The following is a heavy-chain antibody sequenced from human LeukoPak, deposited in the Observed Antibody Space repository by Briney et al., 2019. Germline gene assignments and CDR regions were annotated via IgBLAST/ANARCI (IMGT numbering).Heavy chain of an antibody. V-gene: IGHV1-2*02. J-gene: IGHJ6*02. CDR1: GYTFTGYY. CDR2: INPNSGGT. Sequence: ASVKVSCKASGYTFTGYYMHWVRQAPGQGLEWMGWINPNSGGTNYAQKFQGRVTMTRDTSISTAYMELSRLRSDDTAVYYCARDVGIAAAGDYYYYGMDVWGQGTTVTVSS. D-gene: IGHD6-13*01. CDR3: ARDVGIAAAGDYYYYGMDV.